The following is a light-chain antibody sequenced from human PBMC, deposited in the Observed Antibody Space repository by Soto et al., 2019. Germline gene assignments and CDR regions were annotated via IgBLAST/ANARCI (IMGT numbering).Light chain of an antibody. CDR3: QQYNSYSPT. V-gene: IGKV1-16*01. Sequence: DIQMTQFPLSLSASVGDRVTITCRASQTIRSHLNWYQQKPGKAPNLLIYGASSLQSGVPSRFSGSGSGTDFTLTISSLHPDDFATYYCQQYNSYSPTFGQGTKVDIK. CDR2: GAS. J-gene: IGKJ1*01. CDR1: QTIRSH.